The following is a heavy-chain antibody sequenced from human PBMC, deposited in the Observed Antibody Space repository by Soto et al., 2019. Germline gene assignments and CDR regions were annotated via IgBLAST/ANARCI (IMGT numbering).Heavy chain of an antibody. D-gene: IGHD2-15*01. CDR3: AKALSLDIVVVVAAKVDWFDP. CDR1: GFTFSSYA. V-gene: IGHV3-23*01. J-gene: IGHJ5*02. CDR2: ISGSGGST. Sequence: EVQLLESGGGLVQPGGSLRLSCAASGFTFSSYAMSWVRQAPGKGLEWVSAISGSGGSTYYADSVKGRFTISRDNSKNTLYLQMNSMRAEDTAVYYCAKALSLDIVVVVAAKVDWFDPWGQGTLVTVSS.